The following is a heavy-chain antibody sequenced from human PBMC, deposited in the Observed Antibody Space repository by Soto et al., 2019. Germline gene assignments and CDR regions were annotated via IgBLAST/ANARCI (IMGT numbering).Heavy chain of an antibody. D-gene: IGHD3-16*01. CDR2: ISSSSSYI. J-gene: IGHJ3*02. CDR1: GFTFSSYS. V-gene: IGHV3-21*01. CDR3: ARDRPYGYAFDI. Sequence: PGGSLRLSCAASGFTFSSYSMNWVRQAPGKGLEWVSSISSSSSYIYYADSVKGRFTISRDNAKNSLYLRMNSLRAGDTAVYYCARDRPYGYAFDIWGQGTMVTVSS.